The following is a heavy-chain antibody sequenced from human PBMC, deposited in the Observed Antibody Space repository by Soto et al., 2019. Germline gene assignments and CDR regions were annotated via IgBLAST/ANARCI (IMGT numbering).Heavy chain of an antibody. D-gene: IGHD4-17*01. CDR3: AKDNYGDYYYYGMDV. J-gene: IGHJ6*02. CDR2: IGGRGSTT. CDR1: GFTFSSYA. V-gene: IGHV3-23*01. Sequence: EVQLLESGGGLVQPGGSLRVSCAASGFTFSSYAMNWVRQAPGKGLEWVSSIGGRGSTTYYADSVKGRFAISRDNSKNTLYLQMNSLTAEDTAVYYCAKDNYGDYYYYGMDVWGQGTTVTVSS.